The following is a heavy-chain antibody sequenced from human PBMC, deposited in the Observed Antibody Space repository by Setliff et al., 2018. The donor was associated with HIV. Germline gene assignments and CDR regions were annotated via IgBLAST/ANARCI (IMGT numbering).Heavy chain of an antibody. CDR2: IHYSGST. J-gene: IGHJ6*02. Sequence: PSETLSLTCTVSGGSIRSTSHYWGWIRQPPGKGLEWIGSIHYSGSTNYNPSLKSRVTISVDTSKNPFSLKLSSVTAADTAVYYCARVRGRYYYHYAMDVWGQGTTVTVSS. CDR1: GGSIRSTSHY. D-gene: IGHD3-10*01. V-gene: IGHV4-39*07. CDR3: ARVRGRYYYHYAMDV.